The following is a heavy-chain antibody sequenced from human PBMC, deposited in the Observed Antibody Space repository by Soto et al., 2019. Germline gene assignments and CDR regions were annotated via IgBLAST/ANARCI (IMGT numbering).Heavy chain of an antibody. CDR1: GYTFSNYG. Sequence: ASVKVSCKTSGYTFSNYGITWVRQAPGQPLEWLGWISLYSDGTNYAQKFQGRVSMTTDTSTTTAYMELRSLRSDDTAVYYCARVVPGAEAWFGPWGQGNLVTVS. CDR3: ARVVPGAEAWFGP. CDR2: ISLYSDGT. D-gene: IGHD2-2*01. V-gene: IGHV1-18*01. J-gene: IGHJ5*02.